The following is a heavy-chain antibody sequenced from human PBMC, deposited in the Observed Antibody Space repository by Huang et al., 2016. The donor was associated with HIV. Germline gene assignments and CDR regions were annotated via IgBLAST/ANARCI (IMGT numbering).Heavy chain of an antibody. Sequence: QLRLQESGPGLVKPSGMLSLTCTVSGVSISSGSFYGGWLRQPPGKGLEWIGSMPWRETTNYNESIKSRVTISTDRSKNQFSLALSPETAADTAVYYCASHSPVRGLVITRFFALWGRGTLVTVSS. J-gene: IGHJ2*01. V-gene: IGHV4-39*01. CDR3: ASHSPVRGLVITRFFAL. D-gene: IGHD3-22*01. CDR2: MPWRETT. CDR1: GVSISSGSFY.